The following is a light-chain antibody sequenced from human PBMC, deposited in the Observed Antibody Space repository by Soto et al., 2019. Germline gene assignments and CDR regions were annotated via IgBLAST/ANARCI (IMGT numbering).Light chain of an antibody. CDR1: TGAVTSGHY. CDR3: LLFYSDVRGV. V-gene: IGLV7-46*01. J-gene: IGLJ2*01. CDR2: DTS. Sequence: QAVVTQEPSLTVSPGGTVTLTCGSSTGAVTSGHYPYWFQQKPGQAPRTLIYDTSNKHSWTPARFSGSLLGGKAALTLSGALSEDEAEYYCLLFYSDVRGVFGGGTKVTVL.